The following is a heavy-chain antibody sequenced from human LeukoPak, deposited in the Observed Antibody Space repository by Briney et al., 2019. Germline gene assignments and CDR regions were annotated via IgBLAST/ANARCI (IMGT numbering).Heavy chain of an antibody. CDR3: ARSPRGRYFDWKINAFDI. V-gene: IGHV5-51*01. CDR1: GYSFTSYL. J-gene: IGHJ3*02. D-gene: IGHD3-9*01. CDR2: IYPGDSNT. Sequence: GESLKISCKGSGYSFTSYLIGWVRQMAGKGLEWMGIIYPGDSNTRYSPSFQGQVTISADKSISTASPEWSRLKASDTAMSYCARSPRGRYFDWKINAFDIWGQGTMVTVSS.